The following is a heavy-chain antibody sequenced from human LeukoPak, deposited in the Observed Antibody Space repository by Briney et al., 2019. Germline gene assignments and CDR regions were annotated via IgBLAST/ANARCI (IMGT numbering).Heavy chain of an antibody. D-gene: IGHD6-19*01. Sequence: SETLSLTCAVYGGSFSGYYWSWIRQPPGKGLEWIGEINHSGSTNYNPSLKSRVTISVDTSKNQFSLKLSSVTAADTAVYYCARVAEQWDYYFDYWGQGTLVTVSS. V-gene: IGHV4-34*01. J-gene: IGHJ4*02. CDR3: ARVAEQWDYYFDY. CDR2: INHSGST. CDR1: GGSFSGYY.